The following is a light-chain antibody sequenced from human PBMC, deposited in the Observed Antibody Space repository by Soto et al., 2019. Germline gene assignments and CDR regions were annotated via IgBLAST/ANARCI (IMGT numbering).Light chain of an antibody. V-gene: IGKV3-11*01. CDR1: QSVSSY. CDR2: DAS. CDR3: QQRSNWPSIT. Sequence: EIVLIQSPATLSLSPGEGATLSCRASQSVSSYLAWYQQKPGQAPRLLIYDASNRATGIPARFSGSGSGTDFTLTISSLEAEDFAVYYCQQRSNWPSITFGQGTRLEIK. J-gene: IGKJ5*01.